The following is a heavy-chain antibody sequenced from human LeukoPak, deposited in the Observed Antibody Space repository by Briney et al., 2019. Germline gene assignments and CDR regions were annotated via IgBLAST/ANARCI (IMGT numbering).Heavy chain of an antibody. J-gene: IGHJ6*02. V-gene: IGHV3-9*01. CDR1: GFTFDDYA. CDR3: AKDSYYDFWSGYPRGYYYYGMDV. Sequence: GGSLRLSCAASGFTFDDYAMHWVRQAPGKGLEWVSGISWNSGSIGYADSVKGRFTISRDNAKNSLYLQMNSLRAEDTALYYCAKDSYYDFWSGYPRGYYYYGMDVWGQGTTVTVSS. D-gene: IGHD3-3*01. CDR2: ISWNSGSI.